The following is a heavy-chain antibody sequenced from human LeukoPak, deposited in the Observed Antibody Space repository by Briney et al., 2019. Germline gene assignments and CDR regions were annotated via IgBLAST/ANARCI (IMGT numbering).Heavy chain of an antibody. J-gene: IGHJ4*02. CDR1: GFTFSSYA. D-gene: IGHD2-2*01. CDR3: AKGRGFYCSSTSCYVVGDFDY. CDR2: ISGSGGST. Sequence: GGSLRLSCAASGFTFSSYAMSWVRQAPGKGLEWVSAISGSGGSTYYADSVKGRFTISRDNSKNTLYLQTNSLRAEDTAVYYCAKGRGFYCSSTSCYVVGDFDYWGQGTLVTVSS. V-gene: IGHV3-23*01.